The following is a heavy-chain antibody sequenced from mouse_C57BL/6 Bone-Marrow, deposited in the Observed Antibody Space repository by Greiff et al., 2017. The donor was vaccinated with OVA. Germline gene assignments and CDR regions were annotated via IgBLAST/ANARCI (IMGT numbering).Heavy chain of an antibody. CDR2: IDPENGDT. CDR3: TTPIYYDYDDEGFAY. Sequence: VHVKQSGAELVRPGASVKLSCTASGFNIKDDYMHWVKQRPEQGLEWIGWIDPENGDTEYASKFQGKATITADTSSTTAYLQLSSLTSEDTTVYYCTTPIYYDYDDEGFAYWGQGTLVTVSA. J-gene: IGHJ3*01. CDR1: GFNIKDDY. V-gene: IGHV14-4*01. D-gene: IGHD2-4*01.